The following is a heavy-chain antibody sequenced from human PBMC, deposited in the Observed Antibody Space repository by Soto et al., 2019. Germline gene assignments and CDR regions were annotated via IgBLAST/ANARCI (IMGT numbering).Heavy chain of an antibody. J-gene: IGHJ4*02. CDR3: ARDLHLEWLSLDYFDY. V-gene: IGHV3-7*01. D-gene: IGHD3-3*01. Sequence: GGSLRLSCAASGFTFSSYWMSWVRQAPGKGLEWVANIKQDGSEKYYVDSVKGRFTISRDNAKNSLYLQMNSLRAEDTAVYYCARDLHLEWLSLDYFDYWGQGTLVTVSS. CDR2: IKQDGSEK. CDR1: GFTFSSYW.